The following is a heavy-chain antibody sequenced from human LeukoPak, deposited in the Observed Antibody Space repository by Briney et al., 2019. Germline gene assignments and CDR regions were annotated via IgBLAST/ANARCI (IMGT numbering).Heavy chain of an antibody. CDR3: ARGFYCDSSGYYGP. J-gene: IGHJ5*02. Sequence: PSETLSLTCAVYGGSFSGYYWSCIRQPPGKGLDWIGEINHSGSTNYNPSLKSRVTISVHTSKNQFSLKLRSVPAADTAVYYCARGFYCDSSGYYGPWGQGTLVTVSS. D-gene: IGHD3-22*01. CDR2: INHSGST. CDR1: GGSFSGYY. V-gene: IGHV4-34*01.